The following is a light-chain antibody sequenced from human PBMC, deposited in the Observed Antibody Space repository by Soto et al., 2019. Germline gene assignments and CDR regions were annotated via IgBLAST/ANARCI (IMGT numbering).Light chain of an antibody. V-gene: IGLV2-14*01. CDR2: EVS. J-gene: IGLJ1*01. Sequence: QSALTQPASVSGSPGQSITISCTGTGSDVGGYNYVSWYQQHPGKAPKLMIYEVSNRPSGVSNRFSGSKSGNTASLTISGLQAEDEADYYCSSYTSSIYVFGTGTKLTVL. CDR1: GSDVGGYNY. CDR3: SSYTSSIYV.